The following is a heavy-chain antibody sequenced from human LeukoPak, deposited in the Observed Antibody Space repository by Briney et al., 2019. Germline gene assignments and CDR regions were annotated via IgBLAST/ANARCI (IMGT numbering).Heavy chain of an antibody. CDR2: ISGGGDIT. CDR1: GFNFANHA. D-gene: IGHD3-3*01. Sequence: GGSLRLSCAASGFNFANHAMSWVRQTAGKGLEWVSAISGGGDITYYADSVKGRFTISRDNSKDTLFLQMHSLRPGDTAVYYCAKDRPLRFLEWLPGGPDYWGQGTLVTVSS. J-gene: IGHJ4*02. CDR3: AKDRPLRFLEWLPGGPDY. V-gene: IGHV3-23*01.